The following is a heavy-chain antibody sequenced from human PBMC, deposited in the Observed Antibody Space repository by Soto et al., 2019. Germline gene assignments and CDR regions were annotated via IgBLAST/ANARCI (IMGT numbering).Heavy chain of an antibody. D-gene: IGHD3-10*01. CDR2: ILNSGRA. V-gene: IGHV4-30-4*01. CDR1: GGSISSGDNY. Sequence: PSETLSLTCSVSGGSISSGDNYWSWIRQPPGKGLECIGYILNSGRAHYTPSLRSRLAISVDTSRNQFSLKPSSVTAADTAVYYCARTSWFGELSFDYWGLGTLVTVSS. CDR3: ARTSWFGELSFDY. J-gene: IGHJ4*02.